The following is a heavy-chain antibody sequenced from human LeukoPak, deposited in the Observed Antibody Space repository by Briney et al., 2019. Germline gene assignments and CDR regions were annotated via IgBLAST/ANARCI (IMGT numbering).Heavy chain of an antibody. CDR2: ISGSGGST. Sequence: GGSLRLSCAASGFPFSSFALSWVRQAPGKGLEWVSAISGSGGSTYYADSVKGRFTISRDNSKNTLYLQMNSLRAEDTAVYYCAKEFDYAPSYWGQGTLVTVSS. J-gene: IGHJ4*02. CDR3: AKEFDYAPSY. V-gene: IGHV3-23*01. CDR1: GFPFSSFA. D-gene: IGHD4-17*01.